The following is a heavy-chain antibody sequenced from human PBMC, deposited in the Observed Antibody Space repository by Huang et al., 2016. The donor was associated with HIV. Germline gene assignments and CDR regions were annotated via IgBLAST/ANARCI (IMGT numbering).Heavy chain of an antibody. CDR2: ISDSAST. CDR1: GGSFSGHY. J-gene: IGHJ3*02. V-gene: IGHV4-34*02. CDR3: ARMFKYDSGGYWGNDAFDI. Sequence: QVQLQQWGAELLKPSETLSLTCAVSGGSFSGHYWTWIRQPPGRGLEWIGEISDSASTTYHPSLKIRVTISGDTSQSQFSLKLNSVTAADTAIYYCARMFKYDSGGYWGNDAFDIWGQGTMVTVSS. D-gene: IGHD3-22*01.